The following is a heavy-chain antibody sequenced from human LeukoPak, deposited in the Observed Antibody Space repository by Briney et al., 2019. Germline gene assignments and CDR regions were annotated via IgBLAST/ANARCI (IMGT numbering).Heavy chain of an antibody. V-gene: IGHV1-46*01. CDR1: GYTFTSYY. D-gene: IGHD2-2*01. J-gene: IGHJ4*02. CDR3: ARGSRGVVPAATLDY. Sequence: GASVKVSCKASGYTFTSYYMHWVRQAPGQGLEWMRIINPSGGSTSYAQKFQGRVTMTRDTSTSTVYMELSSLRSEDTAVYYCARGSRGVVPAATLDYWGQGTLVTVSS. CDR2: INPSGGST.